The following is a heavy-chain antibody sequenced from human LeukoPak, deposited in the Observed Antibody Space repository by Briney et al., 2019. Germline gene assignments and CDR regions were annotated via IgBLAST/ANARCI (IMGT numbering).Heavy chain of an antibody. CDR3: ARVQCGGDCYSTYNWFDP. CDR1: GGSISSYY. Sequence: SETLSLTCTVSGGSISSYYWSWIRQPAGKGREWIGRIYTSGSTNYNPSLKSRVTMSVDTSKNQFSLKLSSVAAADTAVYYCARVQCGGDCYSTYNWFDPWGQGTLVTVSS. V-gene: IGHV4-4*07. D-gene: IGHD2-21*02. CDR2: IYTSGST. J-gene: IGHJ5*02.